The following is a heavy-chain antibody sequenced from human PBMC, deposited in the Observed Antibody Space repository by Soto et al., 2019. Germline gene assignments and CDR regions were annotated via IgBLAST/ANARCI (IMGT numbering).Heavy chain of an antibody. CDR2: IIPIFGTA. CDR3: AAVYCSGGSCYDWFDP. CDR1: GGTFSSYA. Sequence: SVKVSCKASGGTFSSYAISWVRQAPGQGLEWMGGIIPIFGTANYAQKFQGRVTITADESTSTAYMELSSLRSEDTAVYYCAAVYCSGGSCYDWFDPWGQGTLVTVSS. D-gene: IGHD2-15*01. J-gene: IGHJ5*02. V-gene: IGHV1-69*13.